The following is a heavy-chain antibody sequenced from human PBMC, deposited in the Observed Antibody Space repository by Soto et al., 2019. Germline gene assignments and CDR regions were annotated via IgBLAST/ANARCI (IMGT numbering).Heavy chain of an antibody. CDR1: GFTFSSYS. J-gene: IGHJ4*02. V-gene: IGHV3-21*01. Sequence: EVQLVESGGGLVKPGGSLRLSCAASGFTFSSYSMNWVRQAPGKGLEWVSSISSSSSYIYYADSVKGRFTISRDNAKNSLYLKINGRRAEDPAVYYCARKTGEGDDWGQGTLVTVSS. D-gene: IGHD7-27*01. CDR3: ARKTGEGDD. CDR2: ISSSSSYI.